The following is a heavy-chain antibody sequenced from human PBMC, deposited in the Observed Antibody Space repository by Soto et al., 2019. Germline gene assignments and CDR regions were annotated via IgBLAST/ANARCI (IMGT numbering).Heavy chain of an antibody. V-gene: IGHV3-30*03. CDR1: RFMFSSYG. J-gene: IGHJ4*02. Sequence: PGGSLRLSCAASRFMFSSYGMHWVRQAPGKGLEWVAVISNDGSSKSYADSVKGRFTISRDNPKNMLYLQMNSLILEDTAVYYCAPTWGCSSTSCPPGFWGQGTLVTVSS. CDR2: ISNDGSSK. CDR3: APTWGCSSTSCPPGF. D-gene: IGHD2-2*01.